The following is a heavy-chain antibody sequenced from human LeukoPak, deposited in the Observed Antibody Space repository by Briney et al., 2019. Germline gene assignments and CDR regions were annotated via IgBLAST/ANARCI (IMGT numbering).Heavy chain of an antibody. CDR1: GGSISSYY. J-gene: IGHJ4*02. CDR2: IYYSGST. V-gene: IGHV4-59*01. Sequence: SETLSLTCTVSGGSISSYYWSWIRQPPGKGLEWIGYIYYSGSTTYNPSLKSRVTISVDTSKNQFSLKLSSVNAADTAVYYYARIRRRGYTDYWGQGTLVTVSS. CDR3: ARIRRRGYTDY. D-gene: IGHD3-22*01.